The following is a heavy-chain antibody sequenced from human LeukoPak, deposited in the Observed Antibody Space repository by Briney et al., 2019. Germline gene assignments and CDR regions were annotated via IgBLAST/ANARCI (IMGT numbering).Heavy chain of an antibody. V-gene: IGHV4-61*02. CDR1: GGSISSGRYY. J-gene: IGHJ6*03. Sequence: PSETLSLTCTVSGGSISSGRYYWSWIRQPAGKGLEWIGRIYTSGSTNYKPSLKSRVIISVDTSKNQFSLKLSSVTAADTAVYYCASSQSSSYLNYHYYYMDVWGKGTTVTVSS. D-gene: IGHD6-6*01. CDR2: IYTSGST. CDR3: ASSQSSSYLNYHYYYMDV.